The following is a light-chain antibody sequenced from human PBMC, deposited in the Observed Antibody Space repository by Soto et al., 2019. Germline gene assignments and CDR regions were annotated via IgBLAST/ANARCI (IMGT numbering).Light chain of an antibody. CDR1: QSISSY. J-gene: IGKJ4*01. Sequence: DIQMTQSPSSLSASVGDRFTITWRASQSISSYLNWSQQKSGKAPKLLIYAASSLQSGVPSRFSGSGSGTDFTLTISSLQPEDFATYYCQQSYSTPLTFGGGTKVDIK. CDR3: QQSYSTPLT. V-gene: IGKV1-39*01. CDR2: AAS.